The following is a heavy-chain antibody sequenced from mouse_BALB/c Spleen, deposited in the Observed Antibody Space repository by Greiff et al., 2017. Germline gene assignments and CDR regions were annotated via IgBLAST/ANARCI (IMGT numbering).Heavy chain of an antibody. J-gene: IGHJ4*01. CDR2: ISYSGST. CDR3: ARWLLWAMDY. CDR1: GYSITSDYA. Sequence: ESGPGLVKPSQSLSLTCTVTGYSITSDYAWNWIRQFPGNKLEWMGYISYSGSTSYNPSLKSRISITRDTSKNQFFLQLNSVTTEDTATYYCARWLLWAMDYWGQGTSVTVSS. D-gene: IGHD1-1*02. V-gene: IGHV3-2*02.